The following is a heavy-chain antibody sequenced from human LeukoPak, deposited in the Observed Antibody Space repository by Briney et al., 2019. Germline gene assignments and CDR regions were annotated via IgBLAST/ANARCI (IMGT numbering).Heavy chain of an antibody. Sequence: GASVKVSCKASGYTFTGLYMHWVRQAPGQGLEWMGWINPNTGGTNYAQKFQGRVTMTRDTSISTAYMELNRLRSDDTAVYYCATQLQLDPWGQGTLVTVSS. V-gene: IGHV1-2*02. J-gene: IGHJ5*02. CDR3: ATQLQLDP. CDR2: INPNTGGT. CDR1: GYTFTGLY. D-gene: IGHD1-1*01.